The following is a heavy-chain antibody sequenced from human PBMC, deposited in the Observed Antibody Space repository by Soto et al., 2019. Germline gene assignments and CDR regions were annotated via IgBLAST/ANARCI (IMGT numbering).Heavy chain of an antibody. J-gene: IGHJ3*02. V-gene: IGHV1-2*02. CDR1: GYPVTAYY. CDR3: ARGGGVGVAGSAAFDM. Sequence: QLHLVQSGAVVKKPGASVTVSCSASGYPVTAYYMHWVRQAPGRGLEWMGGINPATGAAKYTQTFQGRVTITRDKSTSKVFMELSGLTSGDTAVFYCARGGGVGVAGSAAFDMWGQGTLVTVSS. D-gene: IGHD3-3*01. CDR2: INPATGAA.